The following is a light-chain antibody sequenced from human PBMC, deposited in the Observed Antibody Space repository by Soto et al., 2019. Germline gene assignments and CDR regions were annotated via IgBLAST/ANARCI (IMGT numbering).Light chain of an antibody. V-gene: IGLV1-44*01. CDR1: RSNIGSNF. Sequence: QSVLTQPPSASGTPGQRVTISCSGIRSNIGSNFVNWYQKLPGTAPKLLIHSNNERPSGVPGRFSGSKSGTSASLAISGPRSEDEADYYCASWDDDVNGLLFGGGPKLTVL. CDR3: ASWDDDVNGLL. CDR2: SNN. J-gene: IGLJ2*01.